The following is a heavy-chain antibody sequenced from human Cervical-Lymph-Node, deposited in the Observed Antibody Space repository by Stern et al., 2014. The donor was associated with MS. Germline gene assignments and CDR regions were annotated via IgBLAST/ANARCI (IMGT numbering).Heavy chain of an antibody. CDR1: GYSFTTYW. Sequence: MQLVQSGAEVKKPGESLKISCKGSGYSFTTYWIAWVRQMHGKGLEWMGIIYPGDSDTRYSPSFQGHVTISAVKSISTAYLHWSSLKASDTAMYYCARSPPEDGDYSFLDYWGQGTLVTVSS. V-gene: IGHV5-51*01. D-gene: IGHD4-17*01. CDR2: IYPGDSDT. J-gene: IGHJ4*02. CDR3: ARSPPEDGDYSFLDY.